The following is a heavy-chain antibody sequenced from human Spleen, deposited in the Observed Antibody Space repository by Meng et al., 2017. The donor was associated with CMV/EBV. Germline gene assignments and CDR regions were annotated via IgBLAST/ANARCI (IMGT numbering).Heavy chain of an antibody. V-gene: IGHV1-69*10. CDR3: ARDTISGRGWFDP. CDR2: IIPILGIA. D-gene: IGHD3-10*01. J-gene: IGHJ5*02. CDR1: GGTFSSYA. Sequence: ASGGTFSSYAISWVRQAPGQGLEWMGGIIPILGIANYAQKFQGRVTITADKSTSTAYMELSSLRSEDTAVYYCARDTISGRGWFDPWGQGTLVTVSS.